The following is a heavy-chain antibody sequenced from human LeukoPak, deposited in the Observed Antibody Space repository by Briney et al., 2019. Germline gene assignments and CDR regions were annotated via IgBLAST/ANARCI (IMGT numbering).Heavy chain of an antibody. V-gene: IGHV3-23*01. CDR2: ISGSGGST. D-gene: IGHD3-16*01. CDR1: RFTFSSYG. J-gene: IGHJ5*02. CDR3: ARHYGP. Sequence: PGGSLRLSCAPSRFTFSSYGMSWVRQAPGKGLEWVSSISGSGGSTYYADSVKGRFTISGDNAKNSLYLQMNSLRAEDTAVYYCARHYGPWGQGTLVTVSS.